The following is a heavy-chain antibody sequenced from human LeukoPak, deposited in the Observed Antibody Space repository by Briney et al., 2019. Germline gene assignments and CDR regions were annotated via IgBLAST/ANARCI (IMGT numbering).Heavy chain of an antibody. CDR2: ISAYNGNT. CDR3: ARVMLSSITFDP. J-gene: IGHJ5*02. Sequence: ASVKVSCKASGYTLTSYGISWVRQAPGQGLEWMGWISAYNGNTNYAQKLQGRVTMTTDTSTSTVYMELRSLRSDDTAMYYCARVMLSSITFDPWGQGTLVTVSS. CDR1: GYTLTSYG. V-gene: IGHV1-18*01. D-gene: IGHD3-10*01.